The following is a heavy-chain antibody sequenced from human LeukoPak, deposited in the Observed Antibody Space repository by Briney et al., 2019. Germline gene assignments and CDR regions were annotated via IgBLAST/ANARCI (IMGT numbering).Heavy chain of an antibody. CDR3: ANNYIDNSFQY. CDR2: LQSDGMTI. Sequence: GGSLRLSCTASGFTLSAYGIHWVRQTPGKGLEWVAFLQSDGMTIHYPDSTQGRFTISRDNSKNMLYLQLNSLRTEDTAVYYCANNYIDNSFQYWGQGTLVIVSS. D-gene: IGHD4-11*01. CDR1: GFTLSAYG. V-gene: IGHV3-30*02. J-gene: IGHJ4*02.